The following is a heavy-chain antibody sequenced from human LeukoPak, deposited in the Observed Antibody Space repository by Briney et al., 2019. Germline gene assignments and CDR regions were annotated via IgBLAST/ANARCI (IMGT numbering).Heavy chain of an antibody. CDR1: GGSSSNYY. V-gene: IGHV4-59*01. Sequence: NPSETLSLTCSVSGGSSSNYYWSWIRQPPGKGLEWIGYMYYSGSTNYNPSLKSRVTISVDTSKNQFSLKLSSVTAADTAVYYCARDRPATENWYLDLWGRGTLVTVSS. J-gene: IGHJ2*01. CDR2: MYYSGST. CDR3: ARDRPATENWYLDL. D-gene: IGHD1-26*01.